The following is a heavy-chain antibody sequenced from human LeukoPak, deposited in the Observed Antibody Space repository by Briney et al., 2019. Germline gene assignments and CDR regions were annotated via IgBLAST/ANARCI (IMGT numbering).Heavy chain of an antibody. Sequence: ASVKVSCKASGYTFTSYDINWVRQATGQGLEWMGWMNPNSGNTGYAQKFQGRVTITRNTSISTAYMELSSLRSEDTAVYYCARAPRSTSRAPYHMDVWGKGTTVTVTS. D-gene: IGHD2-2*01. CDR3: ARAPRSTSRAPYHMDV. J-gene: IGHJ6*03. CDR2: MNPNSGNT. CDR1: GYTFTSYD. V-gene: IGHV1-8*03.